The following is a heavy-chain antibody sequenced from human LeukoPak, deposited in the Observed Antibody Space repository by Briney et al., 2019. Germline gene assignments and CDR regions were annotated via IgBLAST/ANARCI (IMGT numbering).Heavy chain of an antibody. CDR2: FSSSGTAI. CDR1: GFTFSSYD. V-gene: IGHV3-48*03. J-gene: IGHJ4*02. Sequence: GGSLRLPCAASGFTFSSYDMNWVRQAPGKGLEWVSYFSSSGTAIYYADSVKGRFTMSRGSAKNSLYLQMNSLRDEDTAVYYCARSVVRGVIALDYWGQGTLVTVSS. CDR3: ARSVVRGVIALDY. D-gene: IGHD3-10*01.